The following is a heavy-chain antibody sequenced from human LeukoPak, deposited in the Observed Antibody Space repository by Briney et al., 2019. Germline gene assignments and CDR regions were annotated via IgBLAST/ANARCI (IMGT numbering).Heavy chain of an antibody. CDR3: ARGEDYGDYLGAFDI. CDR2: IYKSGRT. V-gene: IGHV4-39*01. D-gene: IGHD4-17*01. J-gene: IGHJ3*02. CDR1: GASITSSTYY. Sequence: SETLSLTCTVSGASITSSTYYWGWIRQPPGKGLEWIGTIYKSGRTYYTPSLNSRVTISVDTSKNQFSLKLSSVTAADTAVYYCARGEDYGDYLGAFDIWGQGTMVTVSS.